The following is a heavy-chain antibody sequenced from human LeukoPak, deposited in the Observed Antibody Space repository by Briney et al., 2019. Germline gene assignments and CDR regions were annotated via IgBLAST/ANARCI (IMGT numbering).Heavy chain of an antibody. V-gene: IGHV4-4*02. CDR3: ARVFPYYYDSSGYFALPYWYFDL. Sequence: GSLRLSCVASGFTFSSYWMTWVRQAPGKGLEWIGEISHSGTTNCDPSLKSRVTISVDKSKNQFSLKLSSVTAADTAVYYCARVFPYYYDSSGYFALPYWYFDLWGRGTLVTVSS. CDR1: GFTFSSYW. J-gene: IGHJ2*01. D-gene: IGHD3-22*01. CDR2: ISHSGTT.